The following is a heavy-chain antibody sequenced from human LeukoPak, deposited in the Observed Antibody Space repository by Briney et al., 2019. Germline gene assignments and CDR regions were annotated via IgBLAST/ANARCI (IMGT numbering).Heavy chain of an antibody. D-gene: IGHD1-26*01. CDR2: INQSGVT. Sequence: SETLSLTCAVYGVSFTTYYSSWFRQPPGKGLEWIGEINQSGVTHYNPSLKSRLTISGDTSKNQFSLKLRSATAADTAVYFCLRGRNWEQSWGQGTLVTVSS. V-gene: IGHV4-34*01. CDR3: LRGRNWEQS. J-gene: IGHJ4*02. CDR1: GVSFTTYY.